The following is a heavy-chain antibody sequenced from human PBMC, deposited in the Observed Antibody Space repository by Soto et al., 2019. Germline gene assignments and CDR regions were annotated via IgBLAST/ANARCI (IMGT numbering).Heavy chain of an antibody. CDR3: ARITGTFRYYYYMDV. V-gene: IGHV1-3*01. CDR1: GYTFTSYA. J-gene: IGHJ6*03. CDR2: INAGNGNT. Sequence: GASVKVSCQASGYTFTSYAMHWVRQAPGQRLEWMGWINAGNGNTKYSQKFQGRVTITRDTSASTAYMELSSLRSEDTAVYYCARITGTFRYYYYMDVWGKGTTVTVSS. D-gene: IGHD1-20*01.